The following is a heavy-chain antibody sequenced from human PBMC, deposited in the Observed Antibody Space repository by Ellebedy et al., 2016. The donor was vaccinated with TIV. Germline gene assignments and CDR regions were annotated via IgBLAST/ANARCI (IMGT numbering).Heavy chain of an antibody. V-gene: IGHV3-23*01. CDR3: AKGSSSGFTYDRVGFEY. Sequence: GGSLRLSCAASGFTFSSFAMHWVRQAPGKGLEWLSVISSDGSNTYHADSVKGRFTITRDNSKNTRYLQMNRLITEDTAVYFCAKGSSSGFTYDRVGFEYWGQGALVTVSS. D-gene: IGHD3-22*01. J-gene: IGHJ4*02. CDR2: ISSDGSNT. CDR1: GFTFSSFA.